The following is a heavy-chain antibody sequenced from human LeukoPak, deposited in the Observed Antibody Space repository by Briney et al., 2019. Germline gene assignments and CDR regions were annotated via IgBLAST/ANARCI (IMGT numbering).Heavy chain of an antibody. V-gene: IGHV3-23*01. CDR1: GFTFSSYA. D-gene: IGHD2-21*02. Sequence: QPGGSLRLSCAASGFTFSSYAMSWVRQAPEKGLEWVSAITGSGDITYYADSVKGRFTISRDNSKDTLYLQMNSLRAEDTAVYYCARAYCGGDCYSRAMDYWGQGTLVTVSS. CDR2: ITGSGDIT. CDR3: ARAYCGGDCYSRAMDY. J-gene: IGHJ4*02.